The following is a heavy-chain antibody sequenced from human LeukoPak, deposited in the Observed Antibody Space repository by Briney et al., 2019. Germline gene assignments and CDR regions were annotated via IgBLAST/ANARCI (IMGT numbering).Heavy chain of an antibody. CDR1: GGSISIYY. CDR2: IYNSGST. Sequence: PSETLSLTCTVSGGSISIYYWSWIRQPPGKGLEWIGYIYNSGSTNYNPSLKSRVTISVDTSKNQFSLKLSPVTAADTAVYYCARVRIIKGSDGVFDYWGQGTLVTVSS. J-gene: IGHJ4*02. V-gene: IGHV4-59*01. D-gene: IGHD3-16*01. CDR3: ARVRIIKGSDGVFDY.